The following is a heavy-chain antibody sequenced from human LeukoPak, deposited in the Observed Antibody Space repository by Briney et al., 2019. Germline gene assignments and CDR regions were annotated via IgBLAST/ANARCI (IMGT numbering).Heavy chain of an antibody. CDR3: ARGMPLNSWFDS. CDR1: GYSFSTHW. D-gene: IGHD2-2*01. Sequence: GESLKISCKGSGYSFSTHWIAWVRLMPGKGLEWMGIIYPADSDTRYSPSFQGQVTMSADKSTQTAYLQWSSLKASDTAIYYCARGMPLNSWFDSWGQRTLVTVSS. V-gene: IGHV5-51*01. CDR2: IYPADSDT. J-gene: IGHJ5*01.